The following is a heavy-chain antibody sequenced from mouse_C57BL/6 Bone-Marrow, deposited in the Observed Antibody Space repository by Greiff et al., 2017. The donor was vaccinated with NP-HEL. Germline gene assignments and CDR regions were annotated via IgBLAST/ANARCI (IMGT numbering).Heavy chain of an antibody. CDR3: ARNRGTGREDYYAMDY. V-gene: IGHV2-9-1*01. CDR2: IWTGGGT. J-gene: IGHJ4*01. CDR1: GFSLTSYA. Sequence: VKLMESGPGLVAPSQSLSITCTVSGFSLTSYAISWVRQPPGKGLEWLGVIWTGGGTNYNSALKSRLSISKDNSTSQVFLKMNSLQTDDTARYYCARNRGTGREDYYAMDYWGQGTSVTVSS. D-gene: IGHD4-1*01.